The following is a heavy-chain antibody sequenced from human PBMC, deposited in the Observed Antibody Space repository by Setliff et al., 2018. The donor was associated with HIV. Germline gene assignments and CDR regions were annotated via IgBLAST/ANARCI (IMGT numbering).Heavy chain of an antibody. CDR2: INHSGST. Sequence: SETLSLTCAVYGGSFSGYYWSWIRQPPGKGLEWIGEINHSGSTNYNPSLKSRVTISVDTSENQFSLKLSSVTAADTAVYYCARHFGWLPREIDYWGQGTLVTVSS. CDR3: ARHFGWLPREIDY. CDR1: GGSFSGYY. J-gene: IGHJ4*02. D-gene: IGHD5-12*01. V-gene: IGHV4-34*01.